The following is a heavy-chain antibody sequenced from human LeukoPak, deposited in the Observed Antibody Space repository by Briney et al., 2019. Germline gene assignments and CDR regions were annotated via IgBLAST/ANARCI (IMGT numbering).Heavy chain of an antibody. J-gene: IGHJ5*02. CDR1: GGSISSYY. D-gene: IGHD3-10*01. CDR3: ASSLLWFGDSKFWFDP. Sequence: PSETLSLTCTVSGGSISSYYWSWIRQPAGKGLEWIGRIYTSGSTNYNPSLKSRVTMSVDMSKNQFSLKLSSVTAADTAVYYCASSLLWFGDSKFWFDPWGQGTLVTVSS. CDR2: IYTSGST. V-gene: IGHV4-4*07.